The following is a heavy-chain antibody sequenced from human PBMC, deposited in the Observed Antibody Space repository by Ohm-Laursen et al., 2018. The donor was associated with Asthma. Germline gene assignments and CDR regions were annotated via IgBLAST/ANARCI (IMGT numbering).Heavy chain of an antibody. D-gene: IGHD2-21*01. CDR2: ISYDGSNK. Sequence: SLRLSCSASGFTFSSYGMHWVRQAPGKGLEWVAVISYDGSNKYYADSVKGRFTISRDNSGNTLYLQMNSLRAEDTAVYYCARSNGRDCFDVWGQGTMVTVSS. CDR3: ARSNGRDCFDV. J-gene: IGHJ3*01. V-gene: IGHV3-30*03. CDR1: GFTFSSYG.